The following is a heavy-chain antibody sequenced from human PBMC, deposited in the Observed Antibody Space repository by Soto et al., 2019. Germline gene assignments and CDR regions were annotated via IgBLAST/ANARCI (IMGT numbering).Heavy chain of an antibody. D-gene: IGHD2-15*01. J-gene: IGHJ6*02. CDR3: ARDHNFGFILYAMDV. Sequence: SVKVSCKASGYTFTSYSMHWVRQAPGQGLEWMGIINPSSGRTSYAQNFQGRVTMTSDTSTSIVYMEMSSLKSEDTAVYYCARDHNFGFILYAMDVWGQGTTVTI. CDR1: GYTFTSYS. CDR2: INPSSGRT. V-gene: IGHV1-46*01.